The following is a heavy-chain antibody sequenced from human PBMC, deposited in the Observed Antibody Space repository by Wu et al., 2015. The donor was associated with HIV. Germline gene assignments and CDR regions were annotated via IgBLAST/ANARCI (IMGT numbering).Heavy chain of an antibody. CDR2: MNPNSGNT. V-gene: IGHV1-8*01. J-gene: IGHJ6*02. CDR3: ARTGTYVGATKDYYGMDV. D-gene: IGHD1-26*01. Sequence: QVQLVQSGAEVKKPGASVKVSCKASGYTFTSYDINWVRQATGQGLEWMGWMNPNSGNTGYAQKFQGRVTMTRNTSISTAYMELSSLRSEDTAVYYCARTGTYVGATKDYYGMDVWGQGTTVTVSS. CDR1: GYTFTSYD.